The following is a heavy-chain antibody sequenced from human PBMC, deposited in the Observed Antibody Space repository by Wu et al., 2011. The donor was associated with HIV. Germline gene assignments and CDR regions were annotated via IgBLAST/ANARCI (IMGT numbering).Heavy chain of an antibody. V-gene: IGHV1-2*02. Sequence: QVQLVQSGAEVKKPGASVKVSCKASGYTFTDYYIHWVRQAPGQGLEWMGWINTNSGGTKFAQTFQGRVTLTWDTSITTAYMDLIRLRSDDTAVYYCARDPYSSSFYYYYFMDVWAKGPQSPSP. D-gene: IGHD6-6*01. CDR3: ARDPYSSSFYYYYFMDV. CDR2: INTNSGGT. J-gene: IGHJ6*03. CDR1: GYTFTDYY.